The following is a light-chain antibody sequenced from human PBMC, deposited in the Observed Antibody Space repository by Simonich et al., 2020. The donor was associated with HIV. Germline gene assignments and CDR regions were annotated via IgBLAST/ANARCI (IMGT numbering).Light chain of an antibody. CDR1: NSVSSN. CDR3: QQYNNWPPA. CDR2: GAS. J-gene: IGKJ1*01. V-gene: IGKV3-15*01. Sequence: EIVMTQSPATLSVSPGERATLSCRASNSVSSNLAWYQQKPGQAPRLLRYGASTKATGIPARFSGSGSGTEFTLTISSLQSEDFAVYYCQQYNNWPPAFGQGTKVEIK.